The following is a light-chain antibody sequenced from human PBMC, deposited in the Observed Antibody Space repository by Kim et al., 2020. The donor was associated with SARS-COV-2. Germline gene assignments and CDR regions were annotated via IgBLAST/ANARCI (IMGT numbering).Light chain of an antibody. CDR2: GA. CDR1: QSVSSN. CDR3: QQYGTSPT. V-gene: IGKV3-20*01. J-gene: IGKJ1*01. Sequence: EIVMTQSPATLSVSPGERATLSCRASQSVSSNLAWYQQRPGQAPRLLIYGACRAPGIPDRFSGSGSGTDFTLTISRLEPEDFAVYYCQQYGTSPTFGQGTKVDIK.